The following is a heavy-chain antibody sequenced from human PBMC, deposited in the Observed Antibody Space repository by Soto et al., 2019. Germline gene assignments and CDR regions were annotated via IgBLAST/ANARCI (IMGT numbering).Heavy chain of an antibody. CDR3: ARVVGVVVPAAIGGYNWFDP. V-gene: IGHV4-31*03. Sequence: SETLSLTCTVSGDSISSGGHYWSWIRQHPGKGLEWIGYIYYSGSTYYNPSLKSRVTISVDTSKNQFSLKLSSVTAADTAVYYWARVVGVVVPAAIGGYNWFDPWGQGTLVTVYS. CDR2: IYYSGST. CDR1: GDSISSGGHY. D-gene: IGHD2-2*02. J-gene: IGHJ5*02.